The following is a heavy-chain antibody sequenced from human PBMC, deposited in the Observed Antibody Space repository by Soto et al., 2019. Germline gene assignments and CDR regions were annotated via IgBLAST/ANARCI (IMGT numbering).Heavy chain of an antibody. Sequence: ASVKVSCKASGYAFTSYYMHWVRQAPGQGLEWMGIINPSGGSTSYAQKFQGRVTMTRDTSTSTVYMELSGLRSEDTAVYYCARVHYYGSGSRDFDYWGQGTLVT. CDR3: ARVHYYGSGSRDFDY. CDR1: GYAFTSYY. D-gene: IGHD3-10*01. J-gene: IGHJ4*02. V-gene: IGHV1-46*03. CDR2: INPSGGST.